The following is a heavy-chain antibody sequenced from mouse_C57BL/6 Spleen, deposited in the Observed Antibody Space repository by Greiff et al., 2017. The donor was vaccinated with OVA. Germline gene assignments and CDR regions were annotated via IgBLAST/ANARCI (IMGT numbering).Heavy chain of an antibody. CDR1: GYTFTSYT. CDR2: INPSSGYT. V-gene: IGHV1-4*01. D-gene: IGHD2-3*01. CDR3: ARCHDGYYVDY. J-gene: IGHJ2*01. Sequence: QVQLKESGAELARPGASVKMSCKASGYTFTSYTMHWVKQRPGQGLEWIGYINPSSGYTKYNQKFKDKATLTADKSSSTAYMQLSSLTSEDSAVYYCARCHDGYYVDYWGQGTTLTVSS.